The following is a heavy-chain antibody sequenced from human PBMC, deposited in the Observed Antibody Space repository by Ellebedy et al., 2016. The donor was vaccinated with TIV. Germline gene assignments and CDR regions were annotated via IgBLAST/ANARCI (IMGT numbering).Heavy chain of an antibody. Sequence: AASVKVSCKASGGTFSRYALSWVRQAPGQGLEWMGRIIPFLAITNYTQKFQGRVTITADKSTGTAFLELGSLGSEDTAVYYFAREGKDGYDYFNYWGQGTLVTVSS. CDR3: AREGKDGYDYFNY. CDR2: IIPFLAIT. V-gene: IGHV1-69*04. D-gene: IGHD5-24*01. CDR1: GGTFSRYA. J-gene: IGHJ4*02.